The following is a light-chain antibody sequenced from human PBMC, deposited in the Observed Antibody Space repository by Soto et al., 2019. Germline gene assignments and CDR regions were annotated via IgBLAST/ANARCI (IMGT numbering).Light chain of an antibody. Sequence: DIQLTQSPSTVSAAVGDSFTITFLASQNIRNLLAWYQQKPGKAPKPLIYDASTLKTGVPSRFSGSGSGSEFNFTITGLQPDDFATYFCQQYNTYAPFGQGTRLAIK. CDR1: QNIRNL. J-gene: IGKJ5*01. CDR2: DAS. CDR3: QQYNTYAP. V-gene: IGKV1-5*01.